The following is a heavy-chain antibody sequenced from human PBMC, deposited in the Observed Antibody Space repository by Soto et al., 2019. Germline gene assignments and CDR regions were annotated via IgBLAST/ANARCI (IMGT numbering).Heavy chain of an antibody. CDR3: VKDQGMGWNDPRFDD. CDR1: GFTFSNYG. CDR2: VSSDGTNK. Sequence: PGGSLRLSCAASGFTFSNYGMHWVRQAPGKELEWVAVVSSDGTNKYYTDSVKGRFTISRDNFKNTLYLQMNSLRAEDTAVFYCVKDQGMGWNDPRFDDWGRGTLVIVSS. D-gene: IGHD1-1*01. J-gene: IGHJ4*01. V-gene: IGHV3-30*18.